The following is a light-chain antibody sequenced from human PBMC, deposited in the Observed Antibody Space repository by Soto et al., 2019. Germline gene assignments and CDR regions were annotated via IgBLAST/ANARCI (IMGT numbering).Light chain of an antibody. Sequence: DIQMTQSPSTLSAFVGDRVTITCRASQSISSWLAWYQQKPGKAPKLLIYDASNLESGVPSRFSGSGSGTEFTLTISSLQPDDFATYYCQQYNSYPITFGQGTRLEIK. CDR3: QQYNSYPIT. J-gene: IGKJ5*01. V-gene: IGKV1-5*01. CDR2: DAS. CDR1: QSISSW.